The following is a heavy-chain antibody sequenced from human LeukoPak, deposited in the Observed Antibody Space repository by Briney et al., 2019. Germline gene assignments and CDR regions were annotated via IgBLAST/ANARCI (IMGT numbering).Heavy chain of an antibody. CDR2: ISSSSSTI. CDR1: GFTFSSYE. Sequence: GGSLRLSCAASGFTFSSYEMNWVRQAPGKGLEWVSYISSSSSTIYYADSVKGRFTISRDNAKNSLYLQMNSLRAEDTAVYYCASVDYYYYYMDVWGKGTTVTVSS. CDR3: ASVDYYYYYMDV. V-gene: IGHV3-48*01. J-gene: IGHJ6*03.